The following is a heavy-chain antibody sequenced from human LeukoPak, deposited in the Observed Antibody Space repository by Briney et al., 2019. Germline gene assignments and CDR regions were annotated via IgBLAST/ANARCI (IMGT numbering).Heavy chain of an antibody. D-gene: IGHD5-24*01. V-gene: IGHV3-74*01. CDR1: GGSFSGYY. CDR2: INSDGSST. Sequence: ETLSLTCAVYGGSFSGYYWSWIRQPPGKGLEWVSRINSDGSSTSYADSVKGRFTISRDNAKNTLYLQMNSLRAEDTAVYYCARDRRGAFDIWGQGTMVTVSS. CDR3: ARDRRGAFDI. J-gene: IGHJ3*02.